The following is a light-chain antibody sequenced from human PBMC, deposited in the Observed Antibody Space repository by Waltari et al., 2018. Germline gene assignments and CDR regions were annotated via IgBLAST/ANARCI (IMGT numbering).Light chain of an antibody. CDR3: QQYDASSVT. CDR2: GAY. CDR1: QTITGSW. J-gene: IGKJ4*01. V-gene: IGKV3-20*01. Sequence: LLTQSPGTLSLSPGERATLSCRASQTITGSWLTWFQQKPGQPLRLLIYGAYTRVPGIPDRFSGSGSGTDFTLTISRLEPEDFAGYYCQQYDASSVTFGGGTKVEIK.